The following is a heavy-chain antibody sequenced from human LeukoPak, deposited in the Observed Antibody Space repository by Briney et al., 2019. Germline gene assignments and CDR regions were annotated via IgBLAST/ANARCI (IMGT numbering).Heavy chain of an antibody. CDR3: ARSMTKLNTAMVPDY. CDR1: GYTFTDYY. Sequence: GASVKVSCKASGYTFTDYYMHWVRQAPGQGLEWMGWINPKNDATNYAQKFQGRVTMTRDTSISTAYMELGRLTSDDTAFYYCARSMTKLNTAMVPDYWGQGTLVTVSS. V-gene: IGHV1-2*02. CDR2: INPKNDAT. D-gene: IGHD5-18*01. J-gene: IGHJ4*02.